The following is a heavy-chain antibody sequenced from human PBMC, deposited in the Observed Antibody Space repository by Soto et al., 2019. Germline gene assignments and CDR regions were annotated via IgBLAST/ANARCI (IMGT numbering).Heavy chain of an antibody. D-gene: IGHD6-13*01. V-gene: IGHV3-21*01. Sequence: GGSLRLSFAASGFTFSSYSMNWVRQAPGKGLEWVSSIGSSSSYIYYEDSVKGRVTISIDNAKNSLYLQMNSLRAEDTAVYYCARGDFSLAAGGIVFYXWGQGTLFTVSX. J-gene: IGHJ4*02. CDR1: GFTFSSYS. CDR3: ARGDFSLAAGGIVFYX. CDR2: IGSSSSYI.